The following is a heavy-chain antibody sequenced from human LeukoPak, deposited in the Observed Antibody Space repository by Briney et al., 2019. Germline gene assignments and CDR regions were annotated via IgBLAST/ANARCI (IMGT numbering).Heavy chain of an antibody. D-gene: IGHD2-2*01. CDR1: GGSNSSYY. V-gene: IGHV4-4*07. CDR2: IYTSGST. J-gene: IGHJ5*02. CDR3: ARTPRDCSSTSCYFWFDP. Sequence: PSETLSLTCTVSGGSNSSYYWSWIRQPAGKGLEWIGRIYTSGSTNYNPSLKSRVTMSVDTSKNQFSLELSSVTAADTAVYYCARTPRDCSSTSCYFWFDPWGQGTLVTVSS.